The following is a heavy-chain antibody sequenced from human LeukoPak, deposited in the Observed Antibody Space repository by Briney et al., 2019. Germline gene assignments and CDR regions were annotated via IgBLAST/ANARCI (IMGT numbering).Heavy chain of an antibody. Sequence: GGSLRLSCAASGFTFSSYSMNWVRQAPGKGLEWVSSISTSSIYIYYADSKKGRFTISRDNAKKSLYLQMNSLRAEDTAVYYCARGHGVVAASDDAFDIWGQGTMVTVSS. V-gene: IGHV3-21*01. CDR2: ISTSSIYI. CDR3: ARGHGVVAASDDAFDI. J-gene: IGHJ3*02. D-gene: IGHD2-2*01. CDR1: GFTFSSYS.